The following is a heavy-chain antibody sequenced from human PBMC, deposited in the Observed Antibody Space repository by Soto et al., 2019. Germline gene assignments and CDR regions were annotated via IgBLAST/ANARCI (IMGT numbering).Heavy chain of an antibody. J-gene: IGHJ4*02. V-gene: IGHV4-31*03. CDR2: IYYSGIT. Sequence: SETLSLTCTVSGGSISSGVYYWSGIRQHPGKGLEWIGYIYYSGITYYNPSLKSRVTISVDTSKNQFSLKLSSLTAADAAVYYCATEPYPEGDCTFDDWGQGTMVTVSS. D-gene: IGHD2-8*01. CDR1: GGSISSGVYY. CDR3: ATEPYPEGDCTFDD.